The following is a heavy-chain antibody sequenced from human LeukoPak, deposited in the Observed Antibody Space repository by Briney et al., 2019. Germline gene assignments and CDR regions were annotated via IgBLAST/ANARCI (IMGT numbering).Heavy chain of an antibody. CDR2: ISAYNGNT. Sequence: ASVKVSCKASGYTFTSYGISWVRQAPGQGLEWMGWISAYNGNTNYAQKLQGRVTMTTDTSTSTAYMELRSLRSDDTAVYYCARDLSRELYYYDSSGYYGYWGQGTLVTVSS. CDR3: ARDLSRELYYYDSSGYYGY. D-gene: IGHD3-22*01. J-gene: IGHJ4*02. CDR1: GYTFTSYG. V-gene: IGHV1-18*01.